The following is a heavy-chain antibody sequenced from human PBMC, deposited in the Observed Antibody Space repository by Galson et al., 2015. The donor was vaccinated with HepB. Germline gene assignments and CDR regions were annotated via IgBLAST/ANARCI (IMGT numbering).Heavy chain of an antibody. CDR3: ARDLTRLYYMDV. Sequence: SLRLSCAASGFTFSGYSMNWVRQAPGKGLEWVSCISSSGSTIYYADSVKGRFTISRDNAKNSLYLQMNSLRAEDTAVYYCARDLTRLYYMDVWGKGTTVTVSS. D-gene: IGHD2-2*01. J-gene: IGHJ6*03. CDR1: GFTFSGYS. V-gene: IGHV3-48*04. CDR2: ISSSGSTI.